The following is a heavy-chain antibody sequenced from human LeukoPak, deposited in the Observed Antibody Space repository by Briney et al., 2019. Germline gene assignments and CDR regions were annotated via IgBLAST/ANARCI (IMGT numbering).Heavy chain of an antibody. CDR1: GGSISITSYY. V-gene: IGHV4-39*01. CDR2: MYSSGST. CDR3: ARHRGKSYRYYYYMDV. J-gene: IGHJ6*03. D-gene: IGHD1-26*01. Sequence: SETLSLTCTVSGGSISITSYYWGWIRQPPGKGLEWIGSMYSSGSTYYNPSLKSRVTISVDTSKNQFSLKLSSVTAADTAVYYCARHRGKSYRYYYYMDVWGKGTTVTISS.